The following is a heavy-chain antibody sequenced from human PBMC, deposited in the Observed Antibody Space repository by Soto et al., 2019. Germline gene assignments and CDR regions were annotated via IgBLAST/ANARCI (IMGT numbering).Heavy chain of an antibody. D-gene: IGHD3-10*01. J-gene: IGHJ5*02. CDR3: ARLLWSRGDWFDP. Sequence: QVQLQESGPGLVKPSETLSLTCTVSGGSISSYYWSWIRQPPGKGLEWIGYIYYSGSTNYNPSLKIRVPISVDTSKNQFSPKLSSVTAADTAVYYCARLLWSRGDWFDPWGQGTLVTVSS. CDR1: GGSISSYY. CDR2: IYYSGST. V-gene: IGHV4-59*08.